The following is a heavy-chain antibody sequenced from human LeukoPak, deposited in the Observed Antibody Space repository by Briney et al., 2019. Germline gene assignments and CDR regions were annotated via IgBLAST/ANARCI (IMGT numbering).Heavy chain of an antibody. D-gene: IGHD6-13*01. Sequence: KPSETLSLNCTVCGGSISSYFWIWIRQPAGKGLEWIGRIYTGGTTNYNPSLKSRVTMSVDTSKNQFSLKLSSVTAADTAIYYCAKSVSVAAAGMYYYYMDVWGKGTTVTVSS. CDR1: GGSISSYF. CDR3: AKSVSVAAAGMYYYYMDV. J-gene: IGHJ6*03. CDR2: IYTGGTT. V-gene: IGHV4-4*07.